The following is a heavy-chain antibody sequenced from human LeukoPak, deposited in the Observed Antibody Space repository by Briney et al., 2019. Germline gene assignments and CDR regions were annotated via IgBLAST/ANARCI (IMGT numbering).Heavy chain of an antibody. V-gene: IGHV3-7*01. Sequence: QPGGSLRLSCAASGFTFSSYWMSWVRQAPGKGLEWVANIKQDGSEKYYVDSVKGRFTISRDNSKNTLYLQMNSLRAEDTAVCYCAKEQRGVRAPGPGYFDYWGQGTLVTVSS. CDR2: IKQDGSEK. D-gene: IGHD3-10*01. J-gene: IGHJ4*02. CDR1: GFTFSSYW. CDR3: AKEQRGVRAPGPGYFDY.